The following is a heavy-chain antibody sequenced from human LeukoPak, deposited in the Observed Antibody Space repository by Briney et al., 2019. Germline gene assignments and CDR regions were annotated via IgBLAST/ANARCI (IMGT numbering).Heavy chain of an antibody. Sequence: GGSLRLSCAASGFTFSNYGIHWVRQGPGKGLEWVAVISYDGSKKYYADSVKGRFTISRDSSKNTVDLQMSSLRAEDTALYYCARDVDTRGHYARFDPWGQGTLVTASS. CDR1: GFTFSNYG. V-gene: IGHV3-33*05. J-gene: IGHJ5*02. CDR3: ARDVDTRGHYARFDP. D-gene: IGHD5-18*01. CDR2: ISYDGSKK.